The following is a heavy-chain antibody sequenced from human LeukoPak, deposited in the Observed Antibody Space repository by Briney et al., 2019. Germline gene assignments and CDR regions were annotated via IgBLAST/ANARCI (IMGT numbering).Heavy chain of an antibody. CDR1: GGSFSGYY. J-gene: IGHJ4*02. CDR3: VRDGWFGELSD. D-gene: IGHD3-10*01. Sequence: SETLSLTCAVYGGSFSGYYWSWIRQPPGKGLEWIGEINHSGSTNYNPSLKSRVTISVDTSKNQFSLKLSSVTAPDTAVYYCVRDGWFGELSDWGQGTLVTVSS. CDR2: INHSGST. V-gene: IGHV4-34*01.